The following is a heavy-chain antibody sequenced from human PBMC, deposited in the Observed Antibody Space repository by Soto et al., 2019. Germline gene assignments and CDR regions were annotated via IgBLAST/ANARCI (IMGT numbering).Heavy chain of an antibody. CDR2: IYYSGST. J-gene: IGHJ4*02. D-gene: IGHD5-18*01. CDR1: GGSISSGDYY. V-gene: IGHV4-30-4*01. Sequence: QVQLQESGPGLVKPSQTLSLTCTVSGGSISSGDYYWSWIRQPPGKGLEWIGYIYYSGSTYYNPSLKSRVTISVDTSKNQFSLKLSSVTAADTAVYYCVRARIQLWFLFDYWGQGTLVTVSS. CDR3: VRARIQLWFLFDY.